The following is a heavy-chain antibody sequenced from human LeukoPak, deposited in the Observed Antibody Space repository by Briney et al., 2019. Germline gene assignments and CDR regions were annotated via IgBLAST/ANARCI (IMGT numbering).Heavy chain of an antibody. V-gene: IGHV1-2*02. J-gene: IGHJ4*02. Sequence: ASVKVSCKTSGYSFIPFYIHRVRQAPGQGLEWMGWIHPRRGDTNYAQKCKDRVNMTRDASISTAYLDLSSLRSDDTAVYYCARDGDYGTGSYYRGCIDSWGQGTPVTVSP. CDR1: GYSFIPFY. CDR2: IHPRRGDT. CDR3: ARDGDYGTGSYYRGCIDS. D-gene: IGHD3-10*01.